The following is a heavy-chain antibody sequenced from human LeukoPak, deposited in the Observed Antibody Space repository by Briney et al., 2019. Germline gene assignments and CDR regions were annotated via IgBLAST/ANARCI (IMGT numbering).Heavy chain of an antibody. Sequence: PGGSLRLSCAASGFTFSTYWMHWVRQAPGKGLVWVSRTNNDGSSTVYADSVKGRFTISRDNAENTLYLQMNSLRAEDTAVYYCARDLFYDSSGYYASDSWGQGTLVTASS. CDR2: TNNDGSST. V-gene: IGHV3-74*01. D-gene: IGHD3-22*01. CDR1: GFTFSTYW. CDR3: ARDLFYDSSGYYASDS. J-gene: IGHJ4*02.